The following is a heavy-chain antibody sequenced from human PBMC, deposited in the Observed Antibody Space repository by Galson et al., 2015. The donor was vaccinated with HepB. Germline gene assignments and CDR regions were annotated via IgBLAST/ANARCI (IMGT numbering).Heavy chain of an antibody. J-gene: IGHJ4*02. CDR1: GFSFRSFA. CDR3: ARGEGPGDLDY. D-gene: IGHD3-10*01. V-gene: IGHV3-30-3*01. Sequence: LRLSCATSGFSFRSFAIHWVRQAPGKGLEWLAVISYDGGNKNYADSVQGRFTISRDNSKKTLYLEMNSLRVNDTAIYYCARGEGPGDLDYWGQGTLVTVSS. CDR2: ISYDGGNK.